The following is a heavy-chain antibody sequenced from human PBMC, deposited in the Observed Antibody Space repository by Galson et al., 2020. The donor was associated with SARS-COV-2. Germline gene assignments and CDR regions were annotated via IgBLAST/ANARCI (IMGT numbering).Heavy chain of an antibody. CDR2: ISYDGSNK. CDR3: ASEGSGRYSSIWDAFDI. D-gene: IGHD6-13*01. J-gene: IGHJ3*02. Sequence: GESLKISCAASGFTFSSYAMHWVRQAPGKGLEWVAVISYDGSNKYYADSVKGRFTISRDNSKNTLYLQMNSLRAEDTAVYYCASEGSGRYSSIWDAFDIWGQGTMVTVSS. CDR1: GFTFSSYA. V-gene: IGHV3-30*04.